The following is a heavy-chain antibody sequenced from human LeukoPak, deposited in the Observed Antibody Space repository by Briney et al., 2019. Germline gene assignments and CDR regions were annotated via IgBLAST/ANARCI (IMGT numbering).Heavy chain of an antibody. J-gene: IGHJ4*02. CDR3: AKGGGRGDYDLTGRFSTNFDY. V-gene: IGHV3-23*01. CDR1: GFTFSSYA. D-gene: IGHD4-17*01. CDR2: ISTNGGST. Sequence: PGGSLRLSCAASGFTFSSYAMSWVRQAPGEGLEWVSAISTNGGSTYFADSVKGRFTITRDNSKNTLSLEMNSLRPEDTAVYYCAKGGGRGDYDLTGRFSTNFDYWGQGTLVTVSP.